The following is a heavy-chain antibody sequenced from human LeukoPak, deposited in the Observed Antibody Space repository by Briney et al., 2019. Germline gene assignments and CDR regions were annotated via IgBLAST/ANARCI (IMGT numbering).Heavy chain of an antibody. D-gene: IGHD6-13*01. Sequence: ASVKVSCKASGYTFTGYYMHWVRQAPGQGLEWMGWINPNSCGTNYAQKFQGRVTMTRDTSISTAYMELSRLRSDDTAVYYCAREQQLVGFDPWGQGTLVTVSS. CDR2: INPNSCGT. J-gene: IGHJ5*02. CDR3: AREQQLVGFDP. V-gene: IGHV1-2*02. CDR1: GYTFTGYY.